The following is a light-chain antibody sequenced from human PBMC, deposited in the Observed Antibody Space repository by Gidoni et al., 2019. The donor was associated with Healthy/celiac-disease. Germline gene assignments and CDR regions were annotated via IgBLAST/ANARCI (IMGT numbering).Light chain of an antibody. CDR2: AAS. CDR3: QKYNSAPPLT. V-gene: IGKV1-27*01. Sequence: DIQMTQSPSSLSASGGDRVTITCLASQGIHNYLAWYQQTPGKVPTLLFYAASTLQSGVPSRFSGSGSGTDFTLTISSLQPEDVATYYCQKYNSAPPLTFGGGTKVEIK. J-gene: IGKJ4*01. CDR1: QGIHNY.